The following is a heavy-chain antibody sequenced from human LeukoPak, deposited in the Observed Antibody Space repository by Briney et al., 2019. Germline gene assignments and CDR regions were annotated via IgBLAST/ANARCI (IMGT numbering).Heavy chain of an antibody. CDR1: GYTFTGYY. V-gene: IGHV1-2*02. J-gene: IGHJ3*02. Sequence: ASVKVSCKASGYTFTGYYMHWVRQAPGQGLEWMGWINPNSGGTNYAQKFQGRVTMTRDTPISTAYMELSRLRSDDTAVYYCARPLGYCSSTSCYGEAFDIWGQGTMVTVSS. CDR3: ARPLGYCSSTSCYGEAFDI. CDR2: INPNSGGT. D-gene: IGHD2-2*01.